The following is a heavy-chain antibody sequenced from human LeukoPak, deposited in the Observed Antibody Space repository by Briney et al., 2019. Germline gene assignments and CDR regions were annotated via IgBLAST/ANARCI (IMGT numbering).Heavy chain of an antibody. J-gene: IGHJ4*02. CDR1: GFTFSSYG. Sequence: PGRSLRLSCAASGFTFSSYGMHWVRQAPGKGLEWVAVIWYDGSNKYYADSVKGRFTISRDNSKNTLYLQMNSLRAEDTAVYYCARDLSGWYRKGFDYWGQGTLVTVSS. CDR2: IWYDGSNK. CDR3: ARDLSGWYRKGFDY. D-gene: IGHD6-19*01. V-gene: IGHV3-33*01.